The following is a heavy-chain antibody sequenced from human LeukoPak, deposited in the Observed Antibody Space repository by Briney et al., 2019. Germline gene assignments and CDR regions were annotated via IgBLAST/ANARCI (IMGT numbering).Heavy chain of an antibody. J-gene: IGHJ4*02. CDR1: GFSFDDFA. D-gene: IGHD2-2*01. Sequence: GGSLRLSCAASGFSFDDFAMMWVRQAPGKGLEWVSVITWNGSRTAYGDSVKGRFTISRDNAKNSLYLQMNSLRVEDTALFYCARAKGDCRSTSCYVDYWGLGTLVTVSS. CDR3: ARAKGDCRSTSCYVDY. CDR2: ITWNGSRT. V-gene: IGHV3-20*04.